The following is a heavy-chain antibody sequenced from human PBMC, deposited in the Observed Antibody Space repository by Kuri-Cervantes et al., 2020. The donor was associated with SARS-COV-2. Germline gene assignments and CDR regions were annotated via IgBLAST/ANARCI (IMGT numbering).Heavy chain of an antibody. CDR3: ARDDVVVGGGKNWFDY. CDR2: IYYSGST. D-gene: IGHD2-15*01. V-gene: IGHV4-39*07. Sequence: SETLSLTCTVSGGSISSSSYYWGWIRQPPGKGLEWIGSIYYSGSTYYNPSLKSRVTISVDTSKNQFYLKLSSVTAADTAVYYCARDDVVVGGGKNWFDYWGPGTLVTVSS. CDR1: GGSISSSSYY. J-gene: IGHJ5*01.